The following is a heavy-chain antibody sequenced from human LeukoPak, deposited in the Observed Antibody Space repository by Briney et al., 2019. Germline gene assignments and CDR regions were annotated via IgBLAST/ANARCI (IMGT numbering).Heavy chain of an antibody. D-gene: IGHD6-19*01. CDR1: GFTFSDYT. Sequence: GGSLRLSCAASGFTFSDYTMNWVRQAPGKGLEWVSSIGSVTTYIYYADSVKGRFTISRDNAKNSLSLKMNSLRAEDTAVYYCARAIAVAGPYYFDYWGQGTLVTVSS. J-gene: IGHJ4*02. CDR2: IGSVTTYI. CDR3: ARAIAVAGPYYFDY. V-gene: IGHV3-21*01.